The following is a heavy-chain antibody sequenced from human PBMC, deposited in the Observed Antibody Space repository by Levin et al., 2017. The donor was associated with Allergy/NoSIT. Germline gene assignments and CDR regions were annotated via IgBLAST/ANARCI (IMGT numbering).Heavy chain of an antibody. V-gene: IGHV3-73*01. CDR3: TTRFGELERPPAHFDY. J-gene: IGHJ4*02. Sequence: GESLKISCAASGFTFSGSAMHWVRQASGKGLEWVGRIRSKANSYATAYAASVKGRFTISRDDSKNTAYLQMNSLKTEDTAVYYCTTRFGELERPPAHFDYWGQGTLVTVSS. CDR1: GFTFSGSA. CDR2: IRSKANSYAT. D-gene: IGHD3-10*01.